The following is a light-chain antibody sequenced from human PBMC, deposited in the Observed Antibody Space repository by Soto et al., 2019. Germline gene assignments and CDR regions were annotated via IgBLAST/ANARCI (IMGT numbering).Light chain of an antibody. CDR2: EAS. J-gene: IGKJ2*01. V-gene: IGKV1-9*01. CDR3: QQLNTYPYT. CDR1: QGISSY. Sequence: DIQLTQSPSFLSASVGDRVTITCRASQGISSYLAWYQQKPGKAPKLLIYEASTLQSGVPSRFSGSGSGTEFNLTISSLKPEDLATYYCQQLNTYPYTFGQGTKLEIK.